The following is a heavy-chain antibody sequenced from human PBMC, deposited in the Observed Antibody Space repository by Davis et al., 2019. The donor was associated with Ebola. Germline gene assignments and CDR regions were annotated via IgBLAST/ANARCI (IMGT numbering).Heavy chain of an antibody. V-gene: IGHV1-69*13. CDR3: ARDRVQGVIITAYGMDV. D-gene: IGHD3-10*01. Sequence: AASVKVSCKASGYTFTGYYMHWVRQAPGQGLEWMGGIIPIFGTANYAQKFQGRVTITADESTSTAYMELSSLRSEDTAVYYCARDRVQGVIITAYGMDVWGQGTTVTVSS. CDR2: IIPIFGTA. J-gene: IGHJ6*02. CDR1: GYTFTGYY.